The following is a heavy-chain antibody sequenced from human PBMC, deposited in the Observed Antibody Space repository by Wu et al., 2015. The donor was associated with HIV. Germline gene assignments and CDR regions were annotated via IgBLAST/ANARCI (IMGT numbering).Heavy chain of an antibody. Sequence: QVQLVQSGAEVKKPGSSVKVSCKASGGTFSSYAISWVRQAPGQGLEWMGGIIPFFGTANYAQKFQGRVTITADESTSTAYMELSSLTSEDTAVYYCARGRTLMYSSSWPYWGQGTLVTVSS. J-gene: IGHJ4*02. CDR2: IIPFFGTA. D-gene: IGHD6-13*01. CDR3: ARGRTLMYSSSWPY. CDR1: GGTFSSYA. V-gene: IGHV1-69*12.